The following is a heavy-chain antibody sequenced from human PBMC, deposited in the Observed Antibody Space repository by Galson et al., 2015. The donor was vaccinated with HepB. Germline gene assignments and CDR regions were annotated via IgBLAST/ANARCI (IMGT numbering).Heavy chain of an antibody. D-gene: IGHD3-22*01. CDR1: GYTFTSYG. J-gene: IGHJ3*02. CDR3: ARMPSDYYDSTGAFDI. Sequence: SVKVSCKASGYTFTSYGISWVRQAPGQGLEWMGWISAYNGNTNYAQKLQGRVTMTTDTSTSTAYMELRSLRSDDTAVYYCARMPSDYYDSTGAFDIWGQGTMVTVSS. CDR2: ISAYNGNT. V-gene: IGHV1-18*04.